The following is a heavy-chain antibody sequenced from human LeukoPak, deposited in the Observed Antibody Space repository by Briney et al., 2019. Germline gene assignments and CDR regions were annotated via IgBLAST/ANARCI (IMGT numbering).Heavy chain of an antibody. D-gene: IGHD5-18*01. CDR1: GYTFSSYA. CDR2: ISGSGGST. Sequence: GGSLRLSCAASGYTFSSYAMSWVRQAPGKGLEWVSAISGSGGSTYYADSVKGRFTISRDNSKNTLYLQMNSLRAEDTAVYYCAKALGGYRNYYFDYWGQGTLVTVSS. CDR3: AKALGGYRNYYFDY. V-gene: IGHV3-23*01. J-gene: IGHJ4*02.